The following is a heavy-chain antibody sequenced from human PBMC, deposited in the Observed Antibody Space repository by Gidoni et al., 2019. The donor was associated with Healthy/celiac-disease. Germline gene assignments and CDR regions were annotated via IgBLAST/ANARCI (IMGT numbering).Heavy chain of an antibody. CDR2: INPSGGST. J-gene: IGHJ3*02. Sequence: QVQLVQSGAEVKKPGASVKVSCKASGYTFTSYYMHWVRQAPGQGLEWMGIINPSGGSTSYAQKFQGRVTMTRDTSTSTVYMELSSLRSEDTAVYYGARRGGYDFWSGTKGAFDIWGQGTMVTVSS. CDR3: ARRGGYDFWSGTKGAFDI. V-gene: IGHV1-46*01. D-gene: IGHD3-3*01. CDR1: GYTFTSYY.